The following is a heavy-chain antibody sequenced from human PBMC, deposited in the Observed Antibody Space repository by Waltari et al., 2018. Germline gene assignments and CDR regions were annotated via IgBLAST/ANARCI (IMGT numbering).Heavy chain of an antibody. D-gene: IGHD3-16*01. CDR3: ARDLEITFGGVTGGDY. J-gene: IGHJ4*02. Sequence: QVQLVESGGGVVQPGRSLRLSCAASGFTFPKLSRPWVRQAPGKGLEWVAFISYDGSGEFYADSVKGRFTISRDNSMNTLYLQMDTLRPEDTALYYCARDLEITFGGVTGGDYWGQGTLVTVSS. CDR2: ISYDGSGE. V-gene: IGHV3-30*01. CDR1: GFTFPKLS.